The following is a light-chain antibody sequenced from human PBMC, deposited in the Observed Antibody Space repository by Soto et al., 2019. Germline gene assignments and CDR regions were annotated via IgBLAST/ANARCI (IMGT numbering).Light chain of an antibody. CDR3: RKYNNAPLT. J-gene: IGKJ1*01. CDR2: TAS. V-gene: IGKV1-5*03. Sequence: DIQMTQSPSTLSASIGDRVTITCRASESISSCLAWYQQKPGKAPKPLIYTASSLENGVPSRFSGSGSGTEFTLTISSLQPDDAATYYCRKYNNAPLTFGRGTKVEIK. CDR1: ESISSC.